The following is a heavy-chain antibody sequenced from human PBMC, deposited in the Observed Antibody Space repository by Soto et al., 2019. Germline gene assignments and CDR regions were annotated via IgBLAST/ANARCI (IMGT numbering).Heavy chain of an antibody. Sequence: VSLRLSCAASGFTFSSYSMNWVRQAPGKGLEWVSSISSSSSYIYYADSVKGRFTISRDNAKNSLYLQMNSLRAEDTAVYYCAREAAYCGGDCFGPDYWGQGTLVTVSS. CDR1: GFTFSSYS. CDR2: ISSSSSYI. V-gene: IGHV3-21*01. D-gene: IGHD2-21*02. J-gene: IGHJ4*02. CDR3: AREAAYCGGDCFGPDY.